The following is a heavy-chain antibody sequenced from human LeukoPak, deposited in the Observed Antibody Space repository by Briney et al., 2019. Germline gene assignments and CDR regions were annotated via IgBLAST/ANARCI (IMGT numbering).Heavy chain of an antibody. J-gene: IGHJ3*02. Sequence: SETLSLTCTVSGSSISSYYWSWIRQPAGKGLEWIGRIYTSGSTNYNPSLKSRVTMSVDTSKNQFSLKLSSVTAADTAVYYCARIRGIGYCSSTSCYSSDAFDIWGQGTMVTVSS. CDR2: IYTSGST. CDR3: ARIRGIGYCSSTSCYSSDAFDI. D-gene: IGHD2-2*01. V-gene: IGHV4-4*07. CDR1: GSSISSYY.